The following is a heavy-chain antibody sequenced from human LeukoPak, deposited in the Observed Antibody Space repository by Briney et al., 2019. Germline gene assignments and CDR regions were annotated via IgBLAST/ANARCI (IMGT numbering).Heavy chain of an antibody. Sequence: SVKVSCKASGGTFISYTISWVRQAPGQGLEWMGRIIPVLGIGNYAQKLEGRATISADKSTSTAYLELSSLRSDDTAVCYCARDRGFGSHDNSGYYFVDDAFDIWGQGTTVTVSS. V-gene: IGHV1-69*04. D-gene: IGHD3-22*01. CDR3: ARDRGFGSHDNSGYYFVDDAFDI. CDR1: GGTFISYT. J-gene: IGHJ3*02. CDR2: IIPVLGIG.